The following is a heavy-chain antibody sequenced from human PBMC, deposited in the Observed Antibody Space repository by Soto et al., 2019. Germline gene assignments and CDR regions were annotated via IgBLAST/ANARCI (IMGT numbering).Heavy chain of an antibody. J-gene: IGHJ4*03. CDR3: TTAPYASGIFYTLV. Sequence: GGSLRLSCAASGFTVTNAWMSWVRQAPGKGLEWVGRIKKKTDGGTTEYAAPVKGRFTISRDDLKNTLYLQLNSLKTEDTAVYYCTTAPYASGIFYTLVGGKGTRFTVPS. D-gene: IGHD3-10*01. V-gene: IGHV3-15*01. CDR1: GFTVTNAW. CDR2: IKKKTDGGTT.